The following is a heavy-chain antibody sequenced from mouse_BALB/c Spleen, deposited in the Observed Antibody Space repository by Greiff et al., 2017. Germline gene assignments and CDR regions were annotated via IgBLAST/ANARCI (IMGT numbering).Heavy chain of an antibody. D-gene: IGHD4-1*02. CDR1: GFTFSSFG. J-gene: IGHJ2*01. CDR2: ISSGSSTI. Sequence: EVKLVESGGGLVQPGGSRKLSCAASGFTFSSFGMHWVRQAPEKGLEWVAYISSGSSTIYYADTVKGRFTISRDNPKNTLFLQLTSLRSEDTAMYYCARASSATGHDYWGQGTTLTVSS. CDR3: ARASSATGHDY. V-gene: IGHV5-17*02.